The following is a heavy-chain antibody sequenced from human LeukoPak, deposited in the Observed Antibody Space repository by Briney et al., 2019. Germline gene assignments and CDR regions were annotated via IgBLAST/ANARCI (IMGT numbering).Heavy chain of an antibody. CDR1: GYSFTRYG. CDR3: ARDYYGSGSYYNSDAFDI. V-gene: IGHV1-18*01. D-gene: IGHD3-10*01. J-gene: IGHJ3*02. Sequence: AAVKVSRKASGYSFTRYGIGWVRQAPAPGLEWMGGICAYNGKTNSAQKHQGRVTMTTDTSTSTAYMELRSLRSDDTAVYHCARDYYGSGSYYNSDAFDIGGQGTRVTVSS. CDR2: ICAYNGKT.